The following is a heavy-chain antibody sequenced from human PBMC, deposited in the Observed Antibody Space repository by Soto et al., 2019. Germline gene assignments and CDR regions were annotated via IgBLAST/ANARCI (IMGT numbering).Heavy chain of an antibody. D-gene: IGHD6-19*01. CDR3: ARHMRYSSGWATTHVDY. J-gene: IGHJ4*02. CDR2: IYYNGST. Sequence: PSETLSLTCTVSGCSISSYYWSWIRQPPGKGLEWIGYIYYNGSTNYNPSLKSRVTISVDTSKNQFSLKLSSVTVADTAVYYCARHMRYSSGWATTHVDYWGQGTLVTVSS. CDR1: GCSISSYY. V-gene: IGHV4-59*08.